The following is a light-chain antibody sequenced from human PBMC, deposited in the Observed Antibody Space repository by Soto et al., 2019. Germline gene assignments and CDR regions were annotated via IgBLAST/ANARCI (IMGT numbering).Light chain of an antibody. V-gene: IGKV3-15*01. Sequence: EMVMTQSPATLSVSPGERVTLSCRASQSVFSKLAWYQQRPGQAPTLLIFDASARAPGIPARFSGSGSGTEFTHTINSLQSEDFGVYFCMQYNKWPLRTFGQGTKVEIK. CDR3: MQYNKWPLRT. J-gene: IGKJ1*01. CDR1: QSVFSK. CDR2: DAS.